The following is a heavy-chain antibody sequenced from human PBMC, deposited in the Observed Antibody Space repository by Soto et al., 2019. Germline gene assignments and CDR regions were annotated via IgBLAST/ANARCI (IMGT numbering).Heavy chain of an antibody. V-gene: IGHV3-30*18. CDR1: GFSFSSYG. D-gene: IGHD5-18*01. CDR2: ISYDGSNK. CDR3: AKIIQLWTHYYYYGMDV. Sequence: PGRSLRLSCAAAGFSFSSYGMHWVRQAPGKGLEWVAVISYDGSNKYYADSVKGRFTISRDNSKKTLYLQMNSLRAEDTAVYYCAKIIQLWTHYYYYGMDVWGQGTTVTGSS. J-gene: IGHJ6*02.